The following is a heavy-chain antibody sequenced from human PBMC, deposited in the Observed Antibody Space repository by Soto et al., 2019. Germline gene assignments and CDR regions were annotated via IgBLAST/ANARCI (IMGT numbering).Heavy chain of an antibody. CDR1: GFTFGSYG. J-gene: IGHJ3*01. CDR2: ISYDGSNK. CDR3: AKGFWEGLKDSFDF. V-gene: IGHV3-30*18. Sequence: LRLSCAASGFTFGSYGMHWVRQAPGKGLEWVAVISYDGSNKYYADSVKGRFTISRDNSKNTLYLQMNSLRAEDTAVYYCAKGFWEGLKDSFDFWGQGTMVTVSS. D-gene: IGHD3-3*01.